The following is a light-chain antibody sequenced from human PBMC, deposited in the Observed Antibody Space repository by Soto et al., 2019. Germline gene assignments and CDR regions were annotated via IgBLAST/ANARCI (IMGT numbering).Light chain of an antibody. CDR1: SSDVGGYNY. V-gene: IGLV2-14*01. CDR3: SSYTGSSTGYV. Sequence: QSALTQPASVSGSPGQSITISCTGTSSDVGGYNYVSWYQQHPGKAPKLMIYEVSNRPSGVSNRFSGSKSGNTASLTISGLQAEDEADYYCSSYTGSSTGYVFGTGTKVTVL. J-gene: IGLJ1*01. CDR2: EVS.